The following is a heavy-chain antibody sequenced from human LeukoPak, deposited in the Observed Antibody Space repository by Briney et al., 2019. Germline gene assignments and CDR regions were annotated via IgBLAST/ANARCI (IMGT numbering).Heavy chain of an antibody. V-gene: IGHV3-7*01. CDR2: IKQDGSEE. CDR3: ARGSSAGASLRHDY. J-gene: IGHJ4*02. CDR1: GFTFSSYW. Sequence: GGSLRLSCAASGFTFSSYWRSWVRQGPGKGLEWVANIKQDGSEENFVDSVKGRFTISRDNAKKSLYLQMNSLRAEDTAVYYCARGSSAGASLRHDYWGQGTLVTVSP. D-gene: IGHD1-26*01.